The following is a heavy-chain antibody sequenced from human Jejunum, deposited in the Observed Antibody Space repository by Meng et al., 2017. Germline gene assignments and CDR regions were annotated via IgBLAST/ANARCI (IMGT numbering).Heavy chain of an antibody. D-gene: IGHD6-19*01. CDR1: GYSFTTYW. Sequence: GESLKISCKGSGYSFTTYWIGWVRQMPGKGLEWMGIIYPGDSDSKYSPSFQGQVTISVDKSINTAYLQWSSLRDSDTAMYYCARLGVSYSSTAHFDSWGQGTLVTVSS. CDR3: ARLGVSYSSTAHFDS. CDR2: IYPGDSDS. J-gene: IGHJ4*02. V-gene: IGHV5-51*01.